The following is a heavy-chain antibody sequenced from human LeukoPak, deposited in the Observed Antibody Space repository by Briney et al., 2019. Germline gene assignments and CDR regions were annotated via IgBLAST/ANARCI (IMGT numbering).Heavy chain of an antibody. CDR3: ATSAPAEIAVATT. CDR1: GYSFTGYD. Sequence: EASVKVSCKASGYSFTGYDINWVRQATGQGLEWMGWMNPTNGDTGYAQKFQGRLTMTRSTSMKTAYMDLSSLTSEDTAVYYCATSAPAEIAVATTWGQGTLVTVSS. CDR2: MNPTNGDT. V-gene: IGHV1-8*01. J-gene: IGHJ5*02. D-gene: IGHD6-19*01.